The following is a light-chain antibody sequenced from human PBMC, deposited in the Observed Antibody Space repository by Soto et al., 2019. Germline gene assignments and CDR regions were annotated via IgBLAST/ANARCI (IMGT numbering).Light chain of an antibody. V-gene: IGLV2-14*01. Sequence: QSVLTQPASESGSPGQSITISCTGTSSDVGSYRYVSWYQQHPGKAPKLMIYEVSNRPSGISNRFSGSKSGNTASLTISGLQAEDDADYYCSSYTSGSTYVFGTGTKVTVL. CDR2: EVS. CDR3: SSYTSGSTYV. CDR1: SSDVGSYRY. J-gene: IGLJ1*01.